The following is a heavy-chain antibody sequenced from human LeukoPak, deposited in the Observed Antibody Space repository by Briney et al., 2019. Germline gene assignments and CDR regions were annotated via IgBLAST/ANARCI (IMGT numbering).Heavy chain of an antibody. CDR1: GVSISAYY. CDR3: ARDPTTVTTIFDS. V-gene: IGHV4-4*07. J-gene: IGHJ4*02. Sequence: PSETLSLTCSVSGVSISAYYWSWIRQPAGRGLEWIGRIYPGESIYASENTNYNPSLKSRVSMSGDTSKNQVSLKLRSVTAADTAVYYCARDPTTVTTIFDSWGQGTLVTVSS. D-gene: IGHD4-17*01. CDR2: IYPGESIYASENT.